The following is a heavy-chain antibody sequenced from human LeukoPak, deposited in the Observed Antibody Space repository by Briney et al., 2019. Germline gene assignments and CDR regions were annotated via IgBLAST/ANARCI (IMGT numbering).Heavy chain of an antibody. D-gene: IGHD3-10*01. V-gene: IGHV4-38-2*02. CDR2: IYHSGST. CDR3: ARLDYYGSGSFDY. Sequence: SETPSLTCTVSGYSISSGYYWGWIRQPPGKGLEWIGSIYHSGSTYYNPSLKSRVTISVDTSKNQFSLKLSSVTAADTAVYYCARLDYYGSGSFDYWGQGTLVTVSS. CDR1: GYSISSGYY. J-gene: IGHJ4*02.